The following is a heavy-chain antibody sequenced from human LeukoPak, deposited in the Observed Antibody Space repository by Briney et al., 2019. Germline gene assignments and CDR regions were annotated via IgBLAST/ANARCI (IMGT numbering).Heavy chain of an antibody. J-gene: IGHJ4*02. V-gene: IGHV3-30-3*01. CDR1: GFTFSTYV. D-gene: IGHD1-14*01. CDR3: ARSQGSTYNPRSGFDY. Sequence: PGGSLRLSCAASGFTFSTYVMNWVRQAPGKGLEWVAGISYHGSTKYYADSVKGRFTMYRDNSQNTLYLQMNSLRPEDTAVYYCARSQGSTYNPRSGFDYWGQGTLVTVSS. CDR2: ISYHGSTK.